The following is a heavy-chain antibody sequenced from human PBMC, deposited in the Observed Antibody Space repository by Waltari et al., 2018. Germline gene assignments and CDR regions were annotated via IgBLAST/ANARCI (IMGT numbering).Heavy chain of an antibody. CDR1: GFTLSDYQ. Sequence: QVQLVESGGDLVNPGGSLRLSCVASGFTLSDYQMSWIRQAPGKGLEWVSKISSGGTTKYYADSLTGRLTISRDNAKNSLYLEMNSLRAEDTAVYYCAMDWWYTQDHWGQGTLVTVSS. CDR2: ISSGGTTK. D-gene: IGHD2-8*02. CDR3: AMDWWYTQDH. J-gene: IGHJ4*02. V-gene: IGHV3-11*04.